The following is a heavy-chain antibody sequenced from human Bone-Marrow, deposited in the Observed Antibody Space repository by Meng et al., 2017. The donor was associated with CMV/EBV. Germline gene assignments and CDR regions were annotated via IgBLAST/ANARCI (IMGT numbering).Heavy chain of an antibody. D-gene: IGHD1-14*01. CDR1: GGTFSSYA. V-gene: IGHV1-69*05. CDR2: IIPIFGTA. Sequence: SSVNVSCKASGGTFSSYAISWVRQAPGQGLEWMGGIIPIFGTANYAQKFQGKVTITTDESTSTAYMELSSLRSDDTAVYYCAGMRMPGPYYYYGMKVWGRGTTVTVSS. J-gene: IGHJ6*02. CDR3: AGMRMPGPYYYYGMKV.